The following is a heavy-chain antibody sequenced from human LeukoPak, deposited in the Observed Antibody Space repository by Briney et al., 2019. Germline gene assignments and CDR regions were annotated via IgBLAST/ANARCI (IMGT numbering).Heavy chain of an antibody. D-gene: IGHD2-2*01. J-gene: IGHJ4*02. CDR1: GYTFTSYG. CDR2: TSAYNGNT. CDR3: ARDWDIVVVPAAMRGPYFDY. V-gene: IGHV1-18*01. Sequence: ASVKVSCKASGYTFTSYGISWVRQAPGQGLEWMGWTSAYNGNTNYAQKLQGRVTMTTDTSTSTAYMELRSLRSDDTAVYYCARDWDIVVVPAAMRGPYFDYWGQGTLVTVSS.